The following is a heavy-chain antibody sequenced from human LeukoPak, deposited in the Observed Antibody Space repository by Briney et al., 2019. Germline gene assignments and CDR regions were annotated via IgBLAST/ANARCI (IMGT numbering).Heavy chain of an antibody. Sequence: GVLRLSCTASGFTFGDYAMSWFRQAPGKGLEWVGFIRSKAYGGTTEYAASVKGRFTISRDDSKSIAYLQMNSLKTEDTAVYYCAKSPQYYYDSSAHLFVDYWGQGTLVTVSS. CDR3: AKSPQYYYDSSAHLFVDY. J-gene: IGHJ4*02. D-gene: IGHD3-22*01. V-gene: IGHV3-49*03. CDR1: GFTFGDYA. CDR2: IRSKAYGGTT.